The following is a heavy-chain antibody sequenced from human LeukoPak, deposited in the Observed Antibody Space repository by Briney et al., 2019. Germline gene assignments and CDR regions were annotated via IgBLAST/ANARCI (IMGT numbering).Heavy chain of an antibody. V-gene: IGHV5-51*01. Sequence: GESLKISCKGSGYSFTSYRIGWVRQMPGKGLEWMGIIYPGDSDTRYSPSFQGQVTISADKSISTAYLQWSSLKASDTAMYYCARSHKQYYDFYSGYPRIWGQGTMVTVSS. D-gene: IGHD3-3*01. J-gene: IGHJ3*02. CDR1: GYSFTSYR. CDR2: IYPGDSDT. CDR3: ARSHKQYYDFYSGYPRI.